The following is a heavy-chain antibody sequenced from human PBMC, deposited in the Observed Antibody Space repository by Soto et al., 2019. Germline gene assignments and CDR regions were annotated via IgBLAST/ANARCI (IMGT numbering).Heavy chain of an antibody. CDR3: AKDGGYCSGGSCYAFDY. CDR1: GFTFSSYA. CDR2: ISGSGGST. V-gene: IGHV3-23*01. Sequence: EVQLLESGGGLVQPGGSLRLSCAASGFTFSSYAMSWVRKAPGKGLEWVSAISGSGGSTYYADSVKGRFTISRDNSKNTLYLQMNSLRAEDTAVYYCAKDGGYCSGGSCYAFDYWGQGTLVTVSS. D-gene: IGHD2-15*01. J-gene: IGHJ4*02.